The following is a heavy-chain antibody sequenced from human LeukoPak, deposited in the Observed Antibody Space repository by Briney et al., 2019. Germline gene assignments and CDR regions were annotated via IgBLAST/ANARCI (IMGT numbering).Heavy chain of an antibody. CDR2: INTNTGNP. V-gene: IGHV7-4-1*02. Sequence: ASVKVSCKASGYTFTSYAMNWVRQAPGQGLEWMGWINTNTGNPTYAQVFTGRFVFSLDTSVSTAYLQISSLKAEDTAVYYCARPMSSGTSKYYFDYWGQGTLVTVSS. D-gene: IGHD6-25*01. CDR3: ARPMSSGTSKYYFDY. CDR1: GYTFTSYA. J-gene: IGHJ4*02.